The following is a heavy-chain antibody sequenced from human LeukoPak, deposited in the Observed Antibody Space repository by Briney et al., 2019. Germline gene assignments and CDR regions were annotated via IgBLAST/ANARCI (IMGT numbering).Heavy chain of an antibody. D-gene: IGHD2-15*01. CDR3: ARSRGYYCSAGSCYYPFDY. CDR1: GFSFSSYS. CDR2: ISSSSSYI. J-gene: IGHJ4*02. V-gene: IGHV3-21*01. Sequence: GGSLRLSCAVSGFSFSSYSMNWVRQAPGKGLEWVSSISSSSSYIYYADSVKGRFTISRDNAKKSLYVQMNSLRAEDTAVYYCARSRGYYCSAGSCYYPFDYWGQRTLVTVSS.